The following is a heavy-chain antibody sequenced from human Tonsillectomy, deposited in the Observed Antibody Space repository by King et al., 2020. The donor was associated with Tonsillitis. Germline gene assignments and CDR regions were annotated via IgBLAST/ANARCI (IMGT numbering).Heavy chain of an antibody. Sequence: VQLVESGGGVVQPGMSLRLSCASSGFTFSSFSMHWVRQAPGKGLEWVAARSFDGSNKYYPDSVNGRFTISRDNSKKTLYLQMNSLRAEDTAVYYSARRDGALDYYYYGMDVWGQGTTVTVSS. J-gene: IGHJ6*02. D-gene: IGHD4-17*01. V-gene: IGHV3-30-3*01. CDR1: GFTFSSFS. CDR3: ARRDGALDYYYYGMDV. CDR2: RSFDGSNK.